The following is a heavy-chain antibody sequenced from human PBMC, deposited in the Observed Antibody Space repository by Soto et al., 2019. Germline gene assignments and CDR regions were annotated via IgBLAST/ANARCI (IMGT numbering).Heavy chain of an antibody. CDR1: GGTFSSYA. CDR3: ARSQGSSTSLEIYYYYYYGMDF. J-gene: IGHJ6*02. V-gene: IGHV1-69*01. Sequence: QVQLVQSGAEVKKPGSSVKVSCKASGGTFSSYAISWVRQAPGQGLEWMGGIIPISDTTNYAQKFQGRDTITADESTSTAYMELSSLRSEDTAVYYCARSQGSSTSLEIYYYYYYGMDFWVQGTTVTVSS. CDR2: IIPISDTT. D-gene: IGHD2-2*01.